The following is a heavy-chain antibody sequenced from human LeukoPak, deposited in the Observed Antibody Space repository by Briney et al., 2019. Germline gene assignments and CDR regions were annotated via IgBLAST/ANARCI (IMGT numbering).Heavy chain of an antibody. CDR2: IYYSGST. V-gene: IGHV4-59*11. Sequence: PSETLSLTCTVSGGSISSHYWSWIRQPPGKGLEWIGYIYYSGSTNYNPSLKSRVTISVDTSKNQFSLKLSSVTAADTAVYYCARGSSSYRDSRPFQHRGQGTLVTVSS. CDR1: GGSISSHY. D-gene: IGHD6-13*01. CDR3: ARGSSSYRDSRPFQH. J-gene: IGHJ1*01.